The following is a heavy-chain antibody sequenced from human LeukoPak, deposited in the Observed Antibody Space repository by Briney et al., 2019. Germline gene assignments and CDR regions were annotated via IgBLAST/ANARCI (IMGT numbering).Heavy chain of an antibody. D-gene: IGHD6-19*01. V-gene: IGHV5-51*01. CDR2: IYPADSDI. CDR3: ARSLSSGWSDVFDN. CDR1: GYTFTSYW. J-gene: IGHJ3*02. Sequence: GAPLKISGKLPGYTFTSYWIGWVGQIPGKGLKWMGIIYPADSDIRYSPSFQGQLTISADKSISTAYLQLSSLKASDSAIYYCARSLSSGWSDVFDNWGQGTMVTVSS.